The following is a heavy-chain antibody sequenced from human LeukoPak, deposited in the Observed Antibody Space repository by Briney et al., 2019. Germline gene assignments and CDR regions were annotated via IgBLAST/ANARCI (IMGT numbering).Heavy chain of an antibody. CDR3: AKGGKWDVTPFDY. CDR1: GFTFAGYA. V-gene: IGHV3-23*01. J-gene: IGHJ4*02. CDR2: ISGSGANT. Sequence: PGGSLRLSCAASGFTFAGYAMSWVRQAPGKGLEWVSAISGSGANTYYTDSVKGRFTISRDNSNNALYLQVNSLRAEDTAVYYCAKGGKWDVTPFDYWGQGTLVTVSS. D-gene: IGHD1-26*01.